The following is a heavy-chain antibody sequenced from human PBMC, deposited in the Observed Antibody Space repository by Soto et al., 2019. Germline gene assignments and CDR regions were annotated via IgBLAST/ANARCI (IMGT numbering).Heavy chain of an antibody. CDR2: ISGGRGKT. CDR1: GFRFSRYA. J-gene: IGHJ4*02. D-gene: IGHD3-10*01. Sequence: GGSLRLSCAASGFRFSRYAMNWIRQTPGKGLEWVSAISGGRGKTYYADSVRGRFTVSRDNSKNTLFLQMNSLRVEDTATYYCAKHDDLDPGNYFDYWGQGALVTVSS. CDR3: AKHDDLDPGNYFDY. V-gene: IGHV3-23*01.